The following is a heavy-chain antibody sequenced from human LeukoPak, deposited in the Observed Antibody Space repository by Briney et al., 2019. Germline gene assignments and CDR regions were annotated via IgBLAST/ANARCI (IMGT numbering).Heavy chain of an antibody. Sequence: ASVKVSCKASGYTFTGYYMYWVRQAPGQGLEWMGWINPNSGGTNYAQKFQGRVTMTRDTSISTAYMELSRLRSDDTAVYYCARDRRGPAIVVVPAAMGIDYWGQGTLVTVSS. D-gene: IGHD2-2*01. CDR3: ARDRRGPAIVVVPAAMGIDY. CDR2: INPNSGGT. J-gene: IGHJ4*02. CDR1: GYTFTGYY. V-gene: IGHV1-2*02.